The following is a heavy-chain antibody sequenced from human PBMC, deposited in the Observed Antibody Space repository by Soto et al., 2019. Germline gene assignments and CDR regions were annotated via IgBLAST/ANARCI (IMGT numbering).Heavy chain of an antibody. CDR1: GDSVSSNSAA. Sequence: SQTLSLTCVISGDSVSSNSAAWNWIRQSPSRGLEWLGRTYYRSKWYNDYAVSVKSRITINPDTSKNQFSLQLNSVTPEDTAVYYCARGSCGGDCYSDAFDIWGQGTMVTVSS. D-gene: IGHD2-21*02. CDR3: ARGSCGGDCYSDAFDI. J-gene: IGHJ3*02. V-gene: IGHV6-1*01. CDR2: TYYRSKWYN.